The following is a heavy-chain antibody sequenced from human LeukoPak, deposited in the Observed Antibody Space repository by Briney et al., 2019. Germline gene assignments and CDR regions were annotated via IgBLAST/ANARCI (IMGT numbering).Heavy chain of an antibody. V-gene: IGHV4-59*01. CDR3: AGGPGYCSGGSCYSGAFDI. CDR1: GGSISSYY. Sequence: PSETLSLTCTVSGGSISSYYWSWIRQPPGKGLGGIGYIYYSGSTNYTPSLKSRVTISVDTSKNQSSLKLSSVTAADTAVYYCAGGPGYCSGGSCYSGAFDIWGQGTTVTVSS. CDR2: IYYSGST. D-gene: IGHD2-15*01. J-gene: IGHJ3*02.